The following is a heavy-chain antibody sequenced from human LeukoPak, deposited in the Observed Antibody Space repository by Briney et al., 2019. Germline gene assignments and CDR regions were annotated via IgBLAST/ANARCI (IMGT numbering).Heavy chain of an antibody. V-gene: IGHV3-53*01. D-gene: IGHD3-22*01. Sequence: GGSLRLSCAASGFTVSSTYMSWVRQTPGKRLEWVSVIYVGGNTYYADSVKGRFTISRDNSKNTLYLQMNSLRAGDTAVYYCAKRYFYDSSRGAFDVWGQGTTVTVSS. J-gene: IGHJ3*01. CDR3: AKRYFYDSSRGAFDV. CDR2: IYVGGNT. CDR1: GFTVSSTY.